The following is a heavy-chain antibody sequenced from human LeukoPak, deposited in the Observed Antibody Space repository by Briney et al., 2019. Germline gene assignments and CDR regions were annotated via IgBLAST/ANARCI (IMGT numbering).Heavy chain of an antibody. Sequence: SQTLSLTCTVSGGSISSGSYYWSWIRQPAGKGLEWIGRIYTSGSTNYNPSLKSRVTISVDTSKNQFSLKLSSVTAADTAVYYCAREPNYYDSSGYWKDAFDIWGQGTMVTVSS. CDR2: IYTSGST. CDR3: AREPNYYDSSGYWKDAFDI. CDR1: GGSISSGSYY. D-gene: IGHD3-22*01. V-gene: IGHV4-61*02. J-gene: IGHJ3*02.